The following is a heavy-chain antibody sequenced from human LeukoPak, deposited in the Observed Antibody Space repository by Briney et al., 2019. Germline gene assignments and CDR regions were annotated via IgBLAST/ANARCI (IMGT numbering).Heavy chain of an antibody. CDR2: IYYSGST. D-gene: IGHD1-1*01. J-gene: IGHJ4*02. V-gene: IGHV4-59*01. CDR1: GGSISSYY. CDR3: ARQVELDY. Sequence: SETLSLTCTVSGGSISSYYWSWIRQRPGKGMEWIGYIYYSGSTNYNPSLKSRVTISVDTSKNQFSLKLSSVTAADTAVYYCARQVELDYWGQGTLVTVSS.